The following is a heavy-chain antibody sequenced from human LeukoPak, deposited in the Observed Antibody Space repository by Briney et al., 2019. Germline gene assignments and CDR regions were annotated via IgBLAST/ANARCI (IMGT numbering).Heavy chain of an antibody. CDR2: IWYDGSNK. V-gene: IGHV3-33*06. CDR3: AKGGGYYYYYMDV. J-gene: IGHJ6*03. D-gene: IGHD2-15*01. Sequence: GGSLRLSCAASGFTFSSYATSWVRQAPGKGLEWVGVIWYDGSNKYYADSVKGRFTISRDNSKNTLYLQMNSLRAEDTAVYYCAKGGGYYYYYMDVWGKGTTVTVSS. CDR1: GFTFSSYA.